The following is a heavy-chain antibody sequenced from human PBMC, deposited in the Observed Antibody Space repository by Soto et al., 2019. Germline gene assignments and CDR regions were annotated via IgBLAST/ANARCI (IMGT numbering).Heavy chain of an antibody. CDR2: INTDNGDA. Sequence: ASVKVSCKASGYTFTSYSIHWVRQAPGQGLEWIGWINTDNGDAKYSQKFQGRVTVTRDTSATTAYMEVSSLRSEDTAVYYCARDKGYVVSWGLGTLATVSS. V-gene: IGHV1-3*04. J-gene: IGHJ4*03. CDR3: ARDKGYVVS. CDR1: GYTFTSYS.